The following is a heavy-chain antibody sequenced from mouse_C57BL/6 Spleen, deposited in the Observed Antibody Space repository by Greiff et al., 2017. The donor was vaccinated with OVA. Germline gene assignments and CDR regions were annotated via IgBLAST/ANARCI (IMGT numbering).Heavy chain of an antibody. J-gene: IGHJ4*01. V-gene: IGHV1-80*01. D-gene: IGHD1-1*01. CDR3: ARSGYYGSSPYAMDY. CDR2: IYPGDGDT. Sequence: QVQLKESGAELVKPGASVKISCKASGYAFSSYWMNWVKQRPGKGLEWIGQIYPGDGDTNYNGKFKGKATLTADKSSSTAYMQLSSLTSEDSAVYFCARSGYYGSSPYAMDYWGQGTSVTVSS. CDR1: GYAFSSYW.